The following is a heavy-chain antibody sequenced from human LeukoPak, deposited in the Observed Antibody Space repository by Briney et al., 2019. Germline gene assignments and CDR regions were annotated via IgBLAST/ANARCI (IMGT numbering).Heavy chain of an antibody. Sequence: PGASLRLSCAASGFTFSNYAMSWVRQTPGKMLEWDSGISGSGGSTYYAGSVRGRFTVSRDNSKNTLYLQMSSLRAEDTAVYYCAKDCELGSGSYFHYWGQGTQVTVSS. CDR2: ISGSGGST. V-gene: IGHV3-23*01. D-gene: IGHD3-10*01. CDR1: GFTFSNYA. CDR3: AKDCELGSGSYFHY. J-gene: IGHJ4*02.